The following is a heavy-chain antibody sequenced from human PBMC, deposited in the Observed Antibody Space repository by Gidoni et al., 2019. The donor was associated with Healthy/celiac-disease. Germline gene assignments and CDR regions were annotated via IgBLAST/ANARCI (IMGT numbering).Heavy chain of an antibody. J-gene: IGHJ4*02. CDR1: GGSISSGGYS. V-gene: IGHV4-31*03. CDR3: ASLRYYGSGSYFVGGADY. Sequence: QVQLQESGPGLVKPSQTLSLPCTVSGGSISSGGYSWSWIRQHPGKGLEWIGYIYYSGSTYYNPSLKSRVTISVDTSKNQFSLKLSSVTAADTAVYYCASLRYYGSGSYFVGGADYWGQGTLVTVSS. D-gene: IGHD3-10*01. CDR2: IYYSGST.